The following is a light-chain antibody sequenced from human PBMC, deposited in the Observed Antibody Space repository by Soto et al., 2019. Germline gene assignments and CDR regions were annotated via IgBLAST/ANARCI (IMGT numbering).Light chain of an antibody. V-gene: IGLV1-44*01. CDR3: AAWDDSLNAYV. J-gene: IGLJ1*01. Sequence: QSVLTQPPSASGTPGQRVTISCSGSSSNIGSNNVNWYQQLPGTAPKLLIYSNNQRPSGVPARFSGSKSGTSASLAISGLQSEDEAYYYCAAWDDSLNAYVFGTGTQLTVL. CDR1: SSNIGSNN. CDR2: SNN.